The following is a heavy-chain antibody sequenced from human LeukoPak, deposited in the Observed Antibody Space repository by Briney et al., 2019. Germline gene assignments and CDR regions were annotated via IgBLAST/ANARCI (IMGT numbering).Heavy chain of an antibody. J-gene: IGHJ4*02. V-gene: IGHV3-30*04. D-gene: IGHD6-19*01. CDR1: GFTFSSYA. CDR2: ISYDGSNK. Sequence: GGSLRLSCAASGFTFSSYAMHWVRQAPGKGLEWVAAISYDGSNKNYADSVKGRFTISRDNSKNTLYLQMNSLRAEDTAVYYCARGVRIAVAGYIDYWGQGTLVTVSS. CDR3: ARGVRIAVAGYIDY.